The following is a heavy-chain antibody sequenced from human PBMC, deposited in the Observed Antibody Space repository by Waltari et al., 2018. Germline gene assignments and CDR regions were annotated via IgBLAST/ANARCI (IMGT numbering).Heavy chain of an antibody. CDR2: IIPIFGTA. CDR3: ARTSTTGITMVRGVNDAFDI. Sequence: QVQLVQSGAEVKKPGSSVKVSCKASGGTFSSYAISWVRQAPGQGLEWMGGIIPIFGTANYAQKFQGRVTITTDESTSTAYMELSSVTAADTAVYYCARTSTTGITMVRGVNDAFDIWGQGTMVTVSS. CDR1: GGTFSSYA. J-gene: IGHJ3*02. D-gene: IGHD3-10*01. V-gene: IGHV1-69*05.